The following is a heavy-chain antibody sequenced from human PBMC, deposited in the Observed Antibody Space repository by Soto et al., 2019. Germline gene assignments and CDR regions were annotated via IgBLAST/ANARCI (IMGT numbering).Heavy chain of an antibody. D-gene: IGHD3-3*01. CDR2: IHYSGNT. CDR1: GGSISNLY. V-gene: IGHV4-59*08. J-gene: IGHJ4*02. CDR3: ARGHYDFWSGYFATIDY. Sequence: SQTLSLTCTVSGGSISNLYWSWIRQPPGKGLEWIGYIHYSGNTKYNPSLKSRVTISADTSKNQFSLKLSSVTAADTAVYYCARGHYDFWSGYFATIDYWGQGTLVTVSS.